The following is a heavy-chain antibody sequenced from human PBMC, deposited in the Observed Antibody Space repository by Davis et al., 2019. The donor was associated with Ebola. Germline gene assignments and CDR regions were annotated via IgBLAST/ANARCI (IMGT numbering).Heavy chain of an antibody. Sequence: PGGSLRLSCAASGFTFSSYAMSWVRQAPGKGLEWVSAISGSGGSTYYADSVKGRFTISRDNSKNTLYLQMNSLRAEDTAVYYCAKGGYCSSTRCYTDAFDIWGQGTMVTVSS. CDR2: ISGSGGST. J-gene: IGHJ3*02. D-gene: IGHD2-2*02. V-gene: IGHV3-23*01. CDR1: GFTFSSYA. CDR3: AKGGYCSSTRCYTDAFDI.